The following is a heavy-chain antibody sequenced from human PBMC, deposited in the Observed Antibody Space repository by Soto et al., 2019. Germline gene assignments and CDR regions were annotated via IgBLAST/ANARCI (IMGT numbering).Heavy chain of an antibody. CDR1: GGTFSSYA. CDR3: ASPVAGYDSSGYSPGGY. CDR2: IIPIFGTA. Sequence: ASMKVSCKASGGTFSSYAISWVRQAPGQGLEWMGGIIPIFGTANYAQKFQGRVTITADESTSTAYMELSSLRSEDTAVYYCASPVAGYDSSGYSPGGYWGQGTLVTVSS. V-gene: IGHV1-69*13. D-gene: IGHD3-22*01. J-gene: IGHJ4*02.